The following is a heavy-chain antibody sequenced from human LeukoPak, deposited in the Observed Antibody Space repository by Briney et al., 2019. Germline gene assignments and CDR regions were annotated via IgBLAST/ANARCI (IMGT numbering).Heavy chain of an antibody. V-gene: IGHV3-21*01. CDR2: IGTGNRYI. CDR1: GFTFSTYT. D-gene: IGHD6-19*01. J-gene: IGHJ6*02. Sequence: PGGSLRLSCAASGFTFSTYTMNWVRQAPGKGLEWVSSIGTGNRYIYYADSVKGRFTISRDNAKNSLYLQMNSLRAEDTAVYYCARDRSGSGWTYYYGMDVWGRGTTVTVSS. CDR3: ARDRSGSGWTYYYGMDV.